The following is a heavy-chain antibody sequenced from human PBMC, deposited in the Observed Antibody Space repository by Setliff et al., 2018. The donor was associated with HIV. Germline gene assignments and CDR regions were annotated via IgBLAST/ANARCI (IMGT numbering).Heavy chain of an antibody. CDR1: GYTFTSYD. CDR3: ARDLDSSGYSNSLNY. D-gene: IGHD3-22*01. CDR2: ISAYNGNT. Sequence: ASVKGSCRSSGYTFTSYDISWVRQAPGQGLEWMGWISAYNGNTNYAQKLQGRVTMTTDTSTRTAYMELRSLRSDDTAVYYCARDLDSSGYSNSLNYWGQGTLVTVSS. V-gene: IGHV1-18*01. J-gene: IGHJ4*02.